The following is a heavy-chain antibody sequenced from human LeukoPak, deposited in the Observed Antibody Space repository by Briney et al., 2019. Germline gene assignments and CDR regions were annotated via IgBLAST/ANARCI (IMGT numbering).Heavy chain of an antibody. CDR1: GYTFTGYY. Sequence: ASVKVSCKASGYTFTGYYMHWVRQAPGQGLEWMGWINPNSGGTNYAQKFQGRVTMTRDTSISTAYMELSRLRSDDTAVYYCARDGSWRGYSGSLDYWGQGTLVTVSS. CDR3: ARDGSWRGYSGSLDY. D-gene: IGHD1-26*01. V-gene: IGHV1-2*02. CDR2: INPNSGGT. J-gene: IGHJ4*02.